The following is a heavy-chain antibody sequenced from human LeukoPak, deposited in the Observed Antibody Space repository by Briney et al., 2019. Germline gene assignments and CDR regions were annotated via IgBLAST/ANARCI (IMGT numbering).Heavy chain of an antibody. V-gene: IGHV3-7*01. CDR3: ASLSYGRLYCYFDY. CDR1: GFTLSRYW. J-gene: IGHJ4*02. CDR2: IKQDGSEK. D-gene: IGHD2-8*02. Sequence: PGGSLRLSCAASGFTLSRYWISWVRHAPGKGLGLVANIKQDGSEKYYVDSVKGRFTISRDNAKNSLCLQMNSLRAEDTAVYYCASLSYGRLYCYFDYWGQGTLVTVSS.